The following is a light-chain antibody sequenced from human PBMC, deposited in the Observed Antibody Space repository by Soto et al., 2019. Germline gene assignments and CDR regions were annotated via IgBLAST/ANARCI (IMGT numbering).Light chain of an antibody. J-gene: IGLJ2*01. CDR1: SSDVGGYDY. Sequence: QSALTQPASVSGSPGQSITISCTGTSSDVGGYDYVSWHQQHPGKAPKLMIYEVNTRPSGVSNRFSGSKSGNTASLTISGLQAEDEADYYCCSYTSSGAHVFGGATNLTVL. CDR3: CSYTSSGAHV. CDR2: EVN. V-gene: IGLV2-14*01.